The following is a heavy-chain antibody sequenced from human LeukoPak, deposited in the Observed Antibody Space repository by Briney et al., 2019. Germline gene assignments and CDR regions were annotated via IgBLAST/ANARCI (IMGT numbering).Heavy chain of an antibody. V-gene: IGHV4-59*01. D-gene: IGHD2-2*01. CDR3: ARSASAVDDAFDV. CDR1: GDSISSYY. Sequence: SETLSLTCTVSGDSISSYYWNWIRQPPGKGLEGIGYVYYSGSTKYNPSLKSRLTMSVDTSKKQFFLRLSSVTAADTAVYYCARSASAVDDAFDVWGQGTMVTVSS. CDR2: VYYSGST. J-gene: IGHJ3*01.